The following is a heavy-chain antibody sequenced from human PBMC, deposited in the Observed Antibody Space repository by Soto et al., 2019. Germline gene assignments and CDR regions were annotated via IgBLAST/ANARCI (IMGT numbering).Heavy chain of an antibody. J-gene: IGHJ4*02. D-gene: IGHD3-22*01. CDR3: ARDDYPYYDDSSGYHFDY. CDR2: ISGSGGSI. V-gene: IGHV3-23*01. CDR1: GFTFNRYA. Sequence: PGGSLKISCAAPGFTFNRYAMSWVRQAPGKGLEWVSAISGSGGSIYYADSVKGRFTISRDNAKNSLYLQMNSLRAEDTAVYYCARDDYPYYDDSSGYHFDYWGQGTLVTVSS.